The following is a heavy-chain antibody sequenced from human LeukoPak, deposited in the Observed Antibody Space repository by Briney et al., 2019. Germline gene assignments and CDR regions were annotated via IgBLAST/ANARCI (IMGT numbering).Heavy chain of an antibody. CDR1: GYSISSGYY. CDR2: IYHSGST. V-gene: IGHV4-38-2*01. Sequence: SETLSLTCAVSGYSISSGYYWGWIRQPPGKGLEWIGSIYHSGSTYYNPSLKSRVTISVDTSKNQFSLKLSSVTAADTAVYYCASGYDFWSGYPGFGFXXWGQXXLVT. CDR3: ASGYDFWSGYPGFGFXX. J-gene: IGHJ4*02. D-gene: IGHD3-3*01.